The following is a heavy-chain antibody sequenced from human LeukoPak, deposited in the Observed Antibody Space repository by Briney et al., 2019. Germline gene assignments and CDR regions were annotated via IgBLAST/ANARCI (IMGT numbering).Heavy chain of an antibody. CDR2: VSNDGGIK. J-gene: IGHJ4*02. CDR1: GFTFSAYY. D-gene: IGHD1/OR15-1a*01. V-gene: IGHV3-30*18. CDR3: AKGGEQKTFRCGMDS. Sequence: PGGSLRLSCVASGFTFSAYYMHWVRQAPGKGLEWVALVSNDGGIKYYGASVRGRFTISRDNPENTLYLQMNSLRADDTAVYYCAKGGEQKTFRCGMDSWGQGTLVTVSS.